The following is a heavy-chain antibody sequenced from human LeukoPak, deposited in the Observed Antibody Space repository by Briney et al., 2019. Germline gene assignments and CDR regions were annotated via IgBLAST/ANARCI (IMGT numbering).Heavy chain of an antibody. CDR3: AREVTIFGVVTGAFDI. Sequence: GGSLRLSCAASGFTVSSNYMSWVRQAPGKGLEWVSVIYSGGSTYYADSVKGRFTISRDNSKNTLYLQMNSLRAEDTAVYYCAREVTIFGVVTGAFDIWGQGTMVTVSS. CDR2: IYSGGST. V-gene: IGHV3-66*01. CDR1: GFTVSSNY. J-gene: IGHJ3*02. D-gene: IGHD3-3*01.